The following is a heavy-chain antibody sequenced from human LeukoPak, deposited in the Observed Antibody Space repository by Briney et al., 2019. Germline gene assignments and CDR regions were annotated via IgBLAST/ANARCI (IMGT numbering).Heavy chain of an antibody. D-gene: IGHD6-13*01. J-gene: IGHJ4*02. Sequence: GGSLRLSCVASGFKFGSYGMHWVRQAPGKGLEWVAFIRSDGSNEYYADSVKGRFTISRDNSKNTLYLQMNSLRAEDTAVYYCAKLGSSSSWKETDDYWGQGTLVTVSS. CDR3: AKLGSSSSWKETDDY. CDR2: IRSDGSNE. V-gene: IGHV3-30*02. CDR1: GFKFGSYG.